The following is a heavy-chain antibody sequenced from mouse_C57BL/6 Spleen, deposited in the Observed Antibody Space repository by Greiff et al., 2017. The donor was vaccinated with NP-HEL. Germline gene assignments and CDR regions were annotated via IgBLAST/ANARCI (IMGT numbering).Heavy chain of an antibody. D-gene: IGHD1-1*01. Sequence: QVQLQQPGAELVKPGASVKLSCKASGYTFTSYWMHWVKQRPGQGLEWIGMIHPNSGSTNYNEKFKSKATLTVDKSSSTAYMQLSSLTSEDSAVYYCARPVTTVRYFDVWGTGTTVTVSS. CDR3: ARPVTTVRYFDV. J-gene: IGHJ1*03. CDR1: GYTFTSYW. V-gene: IGHV1-64*01. CDR2: IHPNSGST.